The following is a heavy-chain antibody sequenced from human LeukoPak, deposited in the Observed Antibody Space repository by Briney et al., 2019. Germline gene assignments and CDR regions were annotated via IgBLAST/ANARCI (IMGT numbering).Heavy chain of an antibody. D-gene: IGHD1-26*01. Sequence: PGGSLRLSCGASGFTVSTNYMTWVRQAPGKGLDWVSIINTGGYTYYIGSVKGRFTISREKSKNMLYLQMTFLNVEDTAVFYCARESGSYLQWGQGTLVTVSS. CDR2: INTGGYT. V-gene: IGHV3-53*01. CDR3: ARESGSYLQ. J-gene: IGHJ4*02. CDR1: GFTVSTNY.